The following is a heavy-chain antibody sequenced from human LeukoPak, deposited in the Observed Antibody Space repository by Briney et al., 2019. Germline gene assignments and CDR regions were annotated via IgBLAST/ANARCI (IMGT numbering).Heavy chain of an antibody. V-gene: IGHV3-30*02. CDR2: IRYDGSNK. CDR3: AKDHSAKGYYFDY. CDR1: GFTFSSYG. J-gene: IGHJ4*02. Sequence: GGTLRLSCAASGFTFSSYGMHWVRQAPGQGLEWVAFIRYDGSNKYYADSVKGRFTISRDNSKNTLYLQMNSLRSEDTAVYYCAKDHSAKGYYFDYWGQGTLVTVSS.